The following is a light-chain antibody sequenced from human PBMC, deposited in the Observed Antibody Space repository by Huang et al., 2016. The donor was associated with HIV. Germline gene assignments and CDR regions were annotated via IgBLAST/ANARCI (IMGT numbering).Light chain of an antibody. Sequence: EIVLTQSPATLSLSPGERATLSCRASQIVSSYLAWYQQKPGQAPRLLIYNTSNRATGIPARFSGGGSGTDFTLTISSLEPEDFAVYYCQQRSNWPITFGQGTRLEI. J-gene: IGKJ5*01. V-gene: IGKV3-11*01. CDR3: QQRSNWPIT. CDR1: QIVSSY. CDR2: NTS.